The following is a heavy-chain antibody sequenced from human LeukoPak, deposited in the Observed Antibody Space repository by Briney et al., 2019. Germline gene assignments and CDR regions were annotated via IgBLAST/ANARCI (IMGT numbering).Heavy chain of an antibody. J-gene: IGHJ4*02. Sequence: SSVKVSCKASGFTFTSSGMQGVRQARGKGLEGIGWIVVGSGNTNYAQKFQERVTITRDISTSTAYMDLSSLRSEDTAVYYCAADVLRGSGSFVSVYWGQGTLVTVSS. CDR1: GFTFTSSG. CDR3: AADVLRGSGSFVSVY. V-gene: IGHV1-58*02. CDR2: IVVGSGNT. D-gene: IGHD3-10*01.